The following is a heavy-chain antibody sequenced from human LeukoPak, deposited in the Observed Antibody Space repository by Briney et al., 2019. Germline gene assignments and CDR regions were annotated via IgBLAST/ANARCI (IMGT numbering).Heavy chain of an antibody. CDR1: GYRFTSYW. CDR2: IYPGDSDT. D-gene: IGHD2/OR15-2a*01. J-gene: IGHJ4*02. Sequence: GESLKISCKGSGYRFTSYWIGWVRQMPGKGLEWMGIIYPGDSDTRYSPSFQGQVTISADKSSSTAYLQWSSLKASGSAMYYCARAPGTFGSNFDCWGQGTLVTVSS. V-gene: IGHV5-51*01. CDR3: ARAPGTFGSNFDC.